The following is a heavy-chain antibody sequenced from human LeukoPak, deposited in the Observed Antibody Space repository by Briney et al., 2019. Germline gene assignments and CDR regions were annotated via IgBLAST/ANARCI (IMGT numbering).Heavy chain of an antibody. J-gene: IGHJ5*02. CDR2: IYHSGST. CDR1: GYSISSGYY. D-gene: IGHD1-26*01. V-gene: IGHV4-38-2*02. Sequence: SETLSLTCTVSGYSISSGYYWGWIRQPPGEGLEWIGSIYHSGSTYYNPSLKSRVTMSIDTSKNQFSLKLTSVTAADTAVYYCARPVGAPPYSWFDPWGQGTLVPVSS. CDR3: ARPVGAPPYSWFDP.